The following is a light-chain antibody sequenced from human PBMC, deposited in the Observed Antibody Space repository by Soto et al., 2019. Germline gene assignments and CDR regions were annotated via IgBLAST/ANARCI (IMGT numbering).Light chain of an antibody. CDR1: SNDVGGYNH. CDR3: SSYTSSSTRV. V-gene: IGLV2-14*01. J-gene: IGLJ1*01. CDR2: DVS. Sequence: QSALTQPASVSGSPGQSITISCTGTSNDVGGYNHVSWYQQHPGKAPKLMIYDVSNRPSGVSNRFSGSKSGNTASLTISGLQAEDEADYYCSSYTSSSTRVFGTGTKLTVL.